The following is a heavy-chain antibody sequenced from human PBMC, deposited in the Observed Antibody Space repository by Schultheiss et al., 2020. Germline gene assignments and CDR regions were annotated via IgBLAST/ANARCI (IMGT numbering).Heavy chain of an antibody. D-gene: IGHD6-19*01. CDR2: ISYDGSNK. CDR3: ARVGAVAGTSGIYYYYGMDI. J-gene: IGHJ6*01. CDR1: GFTFSSYG. V-gene: IGHV3-30*03. Sequence: GGSLRLSCAASGFTFSSYGMHWVRQAPGKGLEWVAVISYDGSNKYYADSVKGRFTISRDNSKNTLYLQMNSLRAEDTAVYYCARVGAVAGTSGIYYYYGMDIWEAGTTVTVS.